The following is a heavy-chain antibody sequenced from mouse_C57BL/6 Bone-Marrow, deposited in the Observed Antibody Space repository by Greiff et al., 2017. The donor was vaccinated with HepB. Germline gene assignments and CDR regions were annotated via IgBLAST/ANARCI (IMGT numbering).Heavy chain of an antibody. Sequence: VQLQQPGAELVKPGASVKLSCKASGYTFTSYWMQWVKQRPGQGLEWIGEIDPSDSYTNYNQKFKGKATLNVDTSSSTAYMQLSSLTSEDSAVYYCAREDFIYYYGSSSAWFAYWGQGTLVTVSA. V-gene: IGHV1-50*01. J-gene: IGHJ3*01. D-gene: IGHD1-1*01. CDR3: AREDFIYYYGSSSAWFAY. CDR2: IDPSDSYT. CDR1: GYTFTSYW.